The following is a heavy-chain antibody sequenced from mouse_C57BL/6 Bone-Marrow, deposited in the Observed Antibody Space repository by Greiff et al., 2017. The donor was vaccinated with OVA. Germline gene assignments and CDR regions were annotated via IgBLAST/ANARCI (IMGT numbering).Heavy chain of an antibody. Sequence: VKLQESGAELVKPGASVKLSCKASGYTFTSYWMHWVKQRPGQGLEWIGMIHPNSGSTNYNEKFKSKATLTVDKSSSTAYMQLSSLTSEDSAVYYCARIYYDYDWYFDVWGTGTTVTVSS. D-gene: IGHD2-4*01. V-gene: IGHV1-64*01. J-gene: IGHJ1*03. CDR3: ARIYYDYDWYFDV. CDR2: IHPNSGST. CDR1: GYTFTSYW.